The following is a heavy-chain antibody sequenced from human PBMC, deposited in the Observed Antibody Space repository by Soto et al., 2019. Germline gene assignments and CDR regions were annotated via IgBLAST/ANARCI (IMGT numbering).Heavy chain of an antibody. CDR3: ARDQRFGTKLGY. CDR2: IYYSGST. J-gene: IGHJ4*02. V-gene: IGHV4-39*02. Sequence: SETLSLTCTVSGGSISSSSYYWGWIRQPPGKGLEWIGSIYYSGSTYYNPSFKSRVTISVDTSKNQFSLKLSSVTAADTAVYYCARDQRFGTKLGYWGQGTLVTVSS. D-gene: IGHD3-10*01. CDR1: GGSISSSSYY.